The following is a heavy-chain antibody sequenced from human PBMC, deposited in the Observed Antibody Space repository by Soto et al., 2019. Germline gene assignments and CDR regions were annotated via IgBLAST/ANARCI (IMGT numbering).Heavy chain of an antibody. CDR1: RDSLRSSYHY. V-gene: IGHV4-39*01. Sequence: SETLSLTCTVSRDSLRSSYHYWGWIRQLPGKGLEWIGSIYYTGNTYYNPSLKSRVSISVDMATNEISLRLRAESIADTAVYYCVRLEMYEGEFTPNFDSWGQGALVTVSS. CDR3: VRLEMYEGEFTPNFDS. CDR2: IYYTGNT. J-gene: IGHJ4*02. D-gene: IGHD3-16*01.